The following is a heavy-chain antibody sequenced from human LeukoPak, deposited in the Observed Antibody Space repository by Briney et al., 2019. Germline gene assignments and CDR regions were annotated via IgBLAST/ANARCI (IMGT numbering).Heavy chain of an antibody. J-gene: IGHJ3*02. D-gene: IGHD3-22*01. Sequence: GESLKISCKDSGYSFTSYWIGWVRQMPGKGLEWMGIIYPSDSDTRYSPSFQGQVSISADKSISAAYLQWSSLKASDTAMYYCARQSSTAYCDSSGLPYDAFDIWGQGTMVTVSS. CDR1: GYSFTSYW. V-gene: IGHV5-51*01. CDR3: ARQSSTAYCDSSGLPYDAFDI. CDR2: IYPSDSDT.